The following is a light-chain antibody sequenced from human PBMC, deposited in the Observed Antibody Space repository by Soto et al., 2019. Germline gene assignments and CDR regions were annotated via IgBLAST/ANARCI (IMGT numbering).Light chain of an antibody. J-gene: IGKJ1*01. CDR1: QSVSSN. CDR2: GAS. Sequence: EIVMTQSPATLSVSPGERATLSCRASQSVSSNLAWYQQKPGQAPSLLIYGASTRATGIPARFSGNGSGTEFTLTISSLQSEDFAVYYCQQYNNWPRTFGQGTKV. V-gene: IGKV3-15*01. CDR3: QQYNNWPRT.